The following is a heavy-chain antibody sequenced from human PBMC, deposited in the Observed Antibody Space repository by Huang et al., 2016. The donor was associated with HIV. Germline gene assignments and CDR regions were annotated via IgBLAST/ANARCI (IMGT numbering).Heavy chain of an antibody. CDR3: ARGFQAKPGDY. J-gene: IGHJ4*02. V-gene: IGHV3-7*01. CDR2: INLDGSGR. Sequence: EVHLVESGGGLVRPGRSLRLSCAASGFTFRSYWMNWVRQAPGRGLGWVANINLDGSGRCYVDSVRGSFTISRDNANNSVSLQLNSLKAEDTGVYYCARGFQAKPGDYWGQGTLVTVSS. CDR1: GFTFRSYW.